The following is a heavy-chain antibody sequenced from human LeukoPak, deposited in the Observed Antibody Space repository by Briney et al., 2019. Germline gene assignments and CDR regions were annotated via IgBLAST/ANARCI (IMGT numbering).Heavy chain of an antibody. CDR2: ISGGGGST. CDR3: ARVGRDGYNLDY. CDR1: GFTFTSYS. V-gene: IGHV3-23*01. Sequence: GGSLRLSCAASGFTFTSYSMNWVRQAPGKGLEWVSTISGGGGSTYYADSVKGRFTISRENAKNSLYLQMNSLRAEDTAVYYCARVGRDGYNLDYWGQGTLVTVSS. D-gene: IGHD5-24*01. J-gene: IGHJ4*02.